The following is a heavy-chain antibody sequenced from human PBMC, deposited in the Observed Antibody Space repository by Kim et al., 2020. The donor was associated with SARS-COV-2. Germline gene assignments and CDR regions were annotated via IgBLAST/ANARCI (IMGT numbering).Heavy chain of an antibody. CDR1: GYTFTSYA. V-gene: IGHV7-4-1*02. CDR3: AREGSYRSRSDDFWSGYYQYYYYYYMDV. J-gene: IGHJ6*03. Sequence: ASVKVSCKASGYTFTSYAMNWVRQAPGQGLEWMGWINTNTGNPTYAQGFTGRFVFSLDTSVSTAYLQISSLKAEDTAVYYWAREGSYRSRSDDFWSGYYQYYYYYYMDVWGKGTTVTVSS. CDR2: INTNTGNP. D-gene: IGHD3-3*01.